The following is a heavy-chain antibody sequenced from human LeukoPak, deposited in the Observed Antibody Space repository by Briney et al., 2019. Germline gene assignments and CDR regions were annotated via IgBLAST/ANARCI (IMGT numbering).Heavy chain of an antibody. Sequence: SETLSLTCTVSGGSISSNYWSWIRQPPGKGLEWIAYIYYSGSSNYNPSLKSRVTISGDTSKNQFSLKLNSVTAADTAVYYRARTTSGVGGFDSWGQGTLVTVSS. D-gene: IGHD6-19*01. V-gene: IGHV4-59*01. CDR2: IYYSGSS. CDR3: ARTTSGVGGFDS. J-gene: IGHJ4*02. CDR1: GGSISSNY.